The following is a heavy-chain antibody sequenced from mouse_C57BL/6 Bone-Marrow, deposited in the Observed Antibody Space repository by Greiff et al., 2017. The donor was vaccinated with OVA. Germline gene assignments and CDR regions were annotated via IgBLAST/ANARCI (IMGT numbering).Heavy chain of an antibody. CDR1: GYAFSSSW. J-gene: IGHJ1*03. Sequence: QVQLQQSGPELVKPGASVKISCKASGYAFSSSWMNWVKQRPGKGLEWIGRIYPGAGDTNYNGKFKGKATLTADKSSSTAYMQLSSLKSEASAVYRCARENYYGRGDGWGTGTTVTVSA. CDR3: ARENYYGRGDG. D-gene: IGHD1-1*01. CDR2: IYPGAGDT. V-gene: IGHV1-82*01.